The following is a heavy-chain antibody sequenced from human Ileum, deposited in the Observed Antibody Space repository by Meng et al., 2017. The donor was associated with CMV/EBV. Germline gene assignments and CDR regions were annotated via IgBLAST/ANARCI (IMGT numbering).Heavy chain of an antibody. CDR3: ARGINCSSTSCYTPRGTFDY. Sequence: FSGYYWSWIRQPPGKGLEWIGELNHSGSTNYNPSLKSRVTISVDTSKNQFSLKLSSVTAADTAVYYCARGINCSSTSCYTPRGTFDYWGQGTLVTVSS. D-gene: IGHD2-2*02. CDR2: LNHSGST. V-gene: IGHV4-34*01. CDR1: FSGYY. J-gene: IGHJ4*02.